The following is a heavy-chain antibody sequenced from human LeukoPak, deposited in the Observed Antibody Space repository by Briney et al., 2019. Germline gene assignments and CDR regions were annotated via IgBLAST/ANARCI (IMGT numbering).Heavy chain of an antibody. Sequence: SETLSLTCTVSGDSINNYYWSWIRQSAGKGLEWIGRIYTSGSTNQKPSLKSRVTMAVDTSKNQISLQLTSVTAADTAVYYCARSPPMTLVWGAPYFDFWGQGILVTVSS. J-gene: IGHJ4*02. CDR1: GDSINNYY. V-gene: IGHV4-4*07. D-gene: IGHD3-10*01. CDR3: ARSPPMTLVWGAPYFDF. CDR2: IYTSGST.